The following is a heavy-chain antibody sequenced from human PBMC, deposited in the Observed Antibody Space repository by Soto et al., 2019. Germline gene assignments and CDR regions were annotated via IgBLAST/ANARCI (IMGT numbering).Heavy chain of an antibody. J-gene: IGHJ4*02. CDR2: ISSSGSTI. V-gene: IGHV3-48*03. Sequence: GGSLRLSCAASGFTFSSYEMNWVRQAPGKGLEWVSYISSSGSTIYYADSVKGRFTISRDNAKNSLYLQMNSLRAEDTAVYYCARGGGNWGRCFNYWGQGTLVTVSS. CDR3: ARGGGNWGRCFNY. D-gene: IGHD7-27*01. CDR1: GFTFSSYE.